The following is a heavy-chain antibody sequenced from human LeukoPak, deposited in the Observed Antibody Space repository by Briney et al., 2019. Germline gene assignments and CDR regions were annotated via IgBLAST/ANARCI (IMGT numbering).Heavy chain of an antibody. J-gene: IGHJ4*02. V-gene: IGHV1-8*01. CDR2: MNPNSGNT. D-gene: IGHD6-13*01. CDR3: ARAGARQIAAVGY. CDR1: GYTFTSYD. Sequence: GASVKVSCKASGYTFTSYDINWVRQATGQGLEWRGWMNPNSGNTGYAQKFQGRVTMTRNTSISTAYMELSSLRSEDTAVYYCARAGARQIAAVGYWGQGTLVTVSS.